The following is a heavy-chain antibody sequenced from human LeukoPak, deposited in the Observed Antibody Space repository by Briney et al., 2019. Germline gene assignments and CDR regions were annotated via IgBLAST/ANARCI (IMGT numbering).Heavy chain of an antibody. CDR1: GYTFTSYG. CDR3: ARDLGYCSGGSCYFSYYYGMDV. CDR2: ISAYNGNT. J-gene: IGHJ6*02. V-gene: IGHV1-18*01. D-gene: IGHD2-15*01. Sequence: ASVKVSCKASGYTFTSYGISWVRQAPGQGLEWMGWISAYNGNTNYAQKLQGRVTMTTDTSTSTVYMELRSLRSDDTAVYYCARDLGYCSGGSCYFSYYYGMDVWGQGTTVTVSS.